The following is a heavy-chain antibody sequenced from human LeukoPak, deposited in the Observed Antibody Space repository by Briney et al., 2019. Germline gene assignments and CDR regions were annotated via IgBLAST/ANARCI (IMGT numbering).Heavy chain of an antibody. V-gene: IGHV3-21*01. CDR3: ARDGIQLWWDL. CDR1: GFTFSSYS. D-gene: IGHD5-18*01. CDR2: ISSSSSYI. J-gene: IGHJ4*02. Sequence: GGSLRLSCAASGFTFSSYSMNWVRQAPGKGLEWVSSISSSSSYIYYADSVKGRFTISRDNAKNSLYLQMNSLRAEDTAVYYCARDGIQLWWDLWGQGTLVTVSS.